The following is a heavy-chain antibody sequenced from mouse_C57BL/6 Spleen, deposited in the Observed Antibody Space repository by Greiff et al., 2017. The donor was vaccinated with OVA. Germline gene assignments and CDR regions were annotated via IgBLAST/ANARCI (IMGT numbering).Heavy chain of an antibody. CDR2: ISSGGDYI. CDR3: TRDMITTVMDY. CDR1: GFTFSSYA. Sequence: EVMLVESGEGLVKPGGSLKLSCAASGFTFSSYAMSWVRQTPEKRLEWVAYISSGGDYIYYADTVKGRFTISRDNARNTLYLQMSSLKSEDTAMYYCTRDMITTVMDYWGQGTSVTVSS. D-gene: IGHD1-1*01. V-gene: IGHV5-9-1*02. J-gene: IGHJ4*01.